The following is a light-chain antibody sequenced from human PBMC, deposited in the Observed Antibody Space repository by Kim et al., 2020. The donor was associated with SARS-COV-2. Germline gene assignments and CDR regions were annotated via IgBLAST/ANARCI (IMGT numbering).Light chain of an antibody. CDR2: DND. J-gene: IGLJ3*02. CDR1: RSNIGNNP. V-gene: IGLV1-51*01. CDR3: ATWDSSLSVGV. Sequence: QSALTQPPSVSAAPGHKVTISCSGRRSNIGNNPVSWYQQFPGTAPRLITYDNDKRPSGIPDRFSSSKSGTSATLGITGLRTGDEADYYCATWDSSLSVGVFGGGTKVTVL.